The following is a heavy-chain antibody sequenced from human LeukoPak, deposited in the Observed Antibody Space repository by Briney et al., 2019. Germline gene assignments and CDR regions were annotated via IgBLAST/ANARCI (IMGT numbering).Heavy chain of an antibody. V-gene: IGHV3-21*01. J-gene: IGHJ4*02. D-gene: IGHD3-10*01. CDR2: ISSSSSYI. Sequence: GGSLRLSCAASGFTFSSYSMNWVRQAPGKGLEWVSSISSSSSYIYYADSVKGRFTISRDNAKNSLYLQMNSLRAEDTAVYYCAGDTGHGFTQDFDYWGQGTLVTVSS. CDR3: AGDTGHGFTQDFDY. CDR1: GFTFSSYS.